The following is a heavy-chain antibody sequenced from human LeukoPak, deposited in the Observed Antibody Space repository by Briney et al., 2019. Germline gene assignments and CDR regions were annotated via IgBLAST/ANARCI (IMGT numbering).Heavy chain of an antibody. V-gene: IGHV3-21*01. CDR3: ARFYANEWELPH. Sequence: PGGSLRLSCAASGFTFSSYSMNWVRQAPGKGLEWVSCISSGSSYIYYADSVKGRFTISRDNSKNTLYLQMNSLRAEDTAVYYCARFYANEWELPHWGQGTLVTVSS. J-gene: IGHJ4*02. CDR2: ISSGSSYI. CDR1: GFTFSSYS. D-gene: IGHD1-26*01.